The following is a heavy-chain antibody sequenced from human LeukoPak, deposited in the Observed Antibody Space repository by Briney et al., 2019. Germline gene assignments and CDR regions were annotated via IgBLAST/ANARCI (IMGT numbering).Heavy chain of an antibody. V-gene: IGHV1-24*01. CDR1: GYTLTELS. Sequence: ASVKVSCKVSGYTLTELSMHWVRQAPGKGLEWMGGFDPEDGETIYAQKFQGRVTMTEDTSTDTAYMELSRLRSDDTAVYYRARESTEYSSSSNDYWGQGTLVTVSS. J-gene: IGHJ4*02. D-gene: IGHD6-6*01. CDR2: FDPEDGET. CDR3: ARESTEYSSSSNDY.